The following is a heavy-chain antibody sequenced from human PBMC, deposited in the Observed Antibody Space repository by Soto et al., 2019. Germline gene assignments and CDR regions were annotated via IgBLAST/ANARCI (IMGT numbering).Heavy chain of an antibody. CDR3: ATSSLAYLDD. CDR2: IYSGGST. J-gene: IGHJ4*02. D-gene: IGHD3-16*02. CDR1: GFTVSRNY. Sequence: GGSLRLSCAASGFTVSRNYMTWVRQAPGKGLEWVSVIYSGGSTYYADSVKGRFTISRDNSKNTLYLQMNSLRADDTAVYYCATSSLAYLDDWGQGTLVTVSS. V-gene: IGHV3-53*01.